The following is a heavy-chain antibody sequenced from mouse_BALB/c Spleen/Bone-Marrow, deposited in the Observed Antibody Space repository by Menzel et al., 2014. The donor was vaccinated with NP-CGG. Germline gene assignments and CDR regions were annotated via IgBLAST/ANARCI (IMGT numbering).Heavy chain of an antibody. J-gene: IGHJ2*01. CDR1: GFNIKDTY. D-gene: IGHD1-1*01. CDR3: ARYYYGSSYFDY. CDR2: IDPANGNT. V-gene: IGHV14-3*02. Sequence: VQLQQPGAELVKPGASVKLSCTASGFNIKDTYMHWVKQRPEQGLEWIGRIDPANGNTKYDPKFQGKATITADTSSNTAYLQLSSLTSEDPAVYYCARYYYGSSYFDYWGQGTTLTVSS.